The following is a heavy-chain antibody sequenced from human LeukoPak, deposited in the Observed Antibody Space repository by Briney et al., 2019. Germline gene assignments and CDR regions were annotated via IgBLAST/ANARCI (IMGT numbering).Heavy chain of an antibody. D-gene: IGHD5/OR15-5a*01. V-gene: IGHV3-15*01. CDR2: IKSKIHGGTS. CDR3: TTSTSPGIDH. CDR1: GFTFYNAW. J-gene: IGHJ4*02. Sequence: PGGSLRLSCAASGFTFYNAWMSWVRQAPGKGLEWVARIKSKIHGGTSDYAAPVNGRFTISRDDSENMVYLQMNSLKTDDTAVYYCTTSTSPGIDHWGQGTLVTVSS.